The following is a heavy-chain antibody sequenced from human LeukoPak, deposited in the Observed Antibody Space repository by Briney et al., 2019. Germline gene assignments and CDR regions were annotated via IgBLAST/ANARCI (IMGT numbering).Heavy chain of an antibody. J-gene: IGHJ4*02. CDR1: GGSISSHY. V-gene: IGHV4-59*11. CDR3: ARTIVDTAMDGGFDY. Sequence: SETLSLTCTVSGGSISSHYWSWIRQPPGKGLEWIGYIYYSGSTNYNPSLKSRVTISVDTSKNQFSLKLSSVTAADTAVYYCARTIVDTAMDGGFDYWDQGTLVTVSS. D-gene: IGHD5-18*01. CDR2: IYYSGST.